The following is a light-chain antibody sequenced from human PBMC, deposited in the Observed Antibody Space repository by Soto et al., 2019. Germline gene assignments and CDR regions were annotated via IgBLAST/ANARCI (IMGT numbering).Light chain of an antibody. CDR1: QSVTSSY. Sequence: ENVLTQSPGTLSLSPGERATLSCRASQSVTSSYLAWYQQKPGQAPSLLIYGTSSRATGIPDRFSGSGSGTDFTLTISRLEPEDFAVYSCQQYDSSHLTFGGGIKVEIK. CDR2: GTS. J-gene: IGKJ4*01. V-gene: IGKV3-20*01. CDR3: QQYDSSHLT.